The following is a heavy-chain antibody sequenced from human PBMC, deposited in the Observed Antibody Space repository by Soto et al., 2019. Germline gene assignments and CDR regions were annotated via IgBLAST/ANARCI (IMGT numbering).Heavy chain of an antibody. CDR1: GGTFSTYT. CDR3: AFDVQTGVVYFDN. CDR2: IIPLFGLP. D-gene: IGHD1-1*01. V-gene: IGHV1-69*02. Sequence: QVQLVQSGAEVKKPGSSVKVSCKASGGTFSTYTISWVRQAPGQGLEWLGRIIPLFGLPNHAQKFQDRVTITADKSTDTAYLEMNSLRPEDTAVYYCAFDVQTGVVYFDNWGQGTLVTDSS. J-gene: IGHJ4*02.